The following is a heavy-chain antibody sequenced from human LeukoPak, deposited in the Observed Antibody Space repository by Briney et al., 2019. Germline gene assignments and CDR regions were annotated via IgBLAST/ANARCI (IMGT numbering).Heavy chain of an antibody. CDR2: IYYSGST. CDR1: GGSISSYY. J-gene: IGHJ6*03. Sequence: SETLSLTCTVSGGSISSYYWSWIRQPPGKGLEWIGYIYYSGSTNYNPSLKSRVTISVDTSKNQFSLKLSSVTAADTAVYYCASTGRYFDPGYYYYMDVWGKGTTVTVSS. D-gene: IGHD3-9*01. CDR3: ASTGRYFDPGYYYYMDV. V-gene: IGHV4-59*08.